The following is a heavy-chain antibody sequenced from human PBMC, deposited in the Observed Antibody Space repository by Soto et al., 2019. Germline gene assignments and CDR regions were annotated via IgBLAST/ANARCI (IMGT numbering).Heavy chain of an antibody. CDR2: INVGNSNT. CDR1: GGTFNNHL. Sequence: GASVKVSCKASGGTFNNHLISWVRQAPGQGLEWMGWINVGNSNTKYSQKFQGRVTISRDTSASTAYMELSSLRSEDTAVYYCARARYYYDSSGLDYWGQGTLVTVSS. V-gene: IGHV1-3*01. D-gene: IGHD3-22*01. CDR3: ARARYYYDSSGLDY. J-gene: IGHJ4*02.